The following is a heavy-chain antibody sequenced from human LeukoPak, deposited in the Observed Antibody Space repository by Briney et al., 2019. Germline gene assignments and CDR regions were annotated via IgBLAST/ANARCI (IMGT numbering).Heavy chain of an antibody. CDR1: GYTFTSYY. D-gene: IGHD1-26*01. CDR3: ARDNSVGDYAWWFDP. CDR2: INPSGGST. Sequence: ASVKVSCKASGYTFTSYYMHWVRQAPGQGLEWMGIINPSGGSTSYAQKFQGRVTMTRDLSTSTDYMELSSLRPDDTAVYFCARDNSVGDYAWWFDPWGQGTLVTVSS. V-gene: IGHV1-46*01. J-gene: IGHJ5*02.